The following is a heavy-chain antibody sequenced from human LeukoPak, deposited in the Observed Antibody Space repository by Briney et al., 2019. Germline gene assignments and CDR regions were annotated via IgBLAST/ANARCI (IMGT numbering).Heavy chain of an antibody. V-gene: IGHV4-30-2*01. J-gene: IGHJ4*02. Sequence: SQTLSLTCAVSGGSISSGGYSWSWIRQPPGKGLEWIGYIYHSGSTYYNPSLKSRVTISVDRSKNQFSLNLTSVTAADTAVYYCARGRDAPDYWGQGALVTVSS. D-gene: IGHD5-24*01. CDR2: IYHSGST. CDR1: GGSISSGGYS. CDR3: ARGRDAPDY.